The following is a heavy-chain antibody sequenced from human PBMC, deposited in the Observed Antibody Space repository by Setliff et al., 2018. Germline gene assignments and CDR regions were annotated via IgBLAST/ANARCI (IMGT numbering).Heavy chain of an antibody. CDR3: ARDKDKDFDF. Sequence: PGGSLRLSCAASGFIFSSYEMNWVRQAPGKGLEWVTYIANRGNTVYYADSVKGRFTVSRDNANSSLFLQMNSLRAEDTAVYYCARDKDKDFDFWGQGTLVTVSS. V-gene: IGHV3-48*03. CDR2: IANRGNTV. J-gene: IGHJ4*02. CDR1: GFIFSSYE.